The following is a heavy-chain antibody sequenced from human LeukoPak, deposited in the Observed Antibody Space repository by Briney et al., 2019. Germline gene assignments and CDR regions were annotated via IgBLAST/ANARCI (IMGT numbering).Heavy chain of an antibody. D-gene: IGHD5-12*01. CDR3: AKDGGYDLYYFDY. J-gene: IGHJ4*02. CDR1: GFTFSDYY. Sequence: PGGSLRLSCAASGFTFSDYYMSWIRQAPGKGLEWVSAISGSGGSTYYADSVKGRFTISRDNSKNTLYLQMNSLRAEDTAVYYCAKDGGYDLYYFDYWGQGTLVTVSS. V-gene: IGHV3-23*01. CDR2: ISGSGGST.